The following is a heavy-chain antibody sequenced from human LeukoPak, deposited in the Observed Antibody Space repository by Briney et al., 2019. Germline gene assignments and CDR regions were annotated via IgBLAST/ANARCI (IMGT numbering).Heavy chain of an antibody. CDR1: GFTFRTYS. Sequence: GGSLRLSCAASGFTFRTYSMNWVRQAPGKGLEWVSYISTSSSSIYYAESVKGRFTISRDNAKNSLYLQMNSLRAEDTAVYYCAREGPSRYSSGWYSDAFDIWGQGTMVTVSS. V-gene: IGHV3-48*04. CDR3: AREGPSRYSSGWYSDAFDI. J-gene: IGHJ3*02. D-gene: IGHD6-19*01. CDR2: ISTSSSSI.